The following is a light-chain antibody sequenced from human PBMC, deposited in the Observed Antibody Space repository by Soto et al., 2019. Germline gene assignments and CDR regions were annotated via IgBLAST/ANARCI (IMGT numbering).Light chain of an antibody. V-gene: IGKV3-20*01. CDR2: GAS. Sequence: EFVLTQSPGTLSLSPGERATLSCRASQSVDSNFFAWYQQKPGQAPRLLMYGASRRAAGIPDIFSGSGSGTDFTLTISRLEPEDFAVYYCQQYTNSPPYTFGQGTKLEIK. J-gene: IGKJ2*01. CDR1: QSVDSNF. CDR3: QQYTNSPPYT.